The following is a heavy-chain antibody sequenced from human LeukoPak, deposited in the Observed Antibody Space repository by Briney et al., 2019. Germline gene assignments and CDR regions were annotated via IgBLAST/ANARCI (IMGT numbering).Heavy chain of an antibody. CDR3: ARDYYGDQNWFDP. Sequence: SGTLSLTCAVSGGSISSSNWWSWVRQPPGKGLEWIGEIYHSGSTNYNPSLKSRVTISVDKSKNQFSLKLSSVTAADTAVYYCARDYYGDQNWFDPWGQGTLVTVSS. D-gene: IGHD4-17*01. CDR2: IYHSGST. J-gene: IGHJ5*02. V-gene: IGHV4-4*02. CDR1: GGSISSSNW.